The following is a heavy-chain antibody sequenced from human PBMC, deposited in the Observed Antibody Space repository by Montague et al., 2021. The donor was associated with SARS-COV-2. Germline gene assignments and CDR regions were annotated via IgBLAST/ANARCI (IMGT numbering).Heavy chain of an antibody. V-gene: IGHV6-1*01. J-gene: IGHJ4*02. CDR1: GDSVWSNAAA. Sequence: CAISGDSVWSNAAAWNWIRQSPSGGLEWLGRTNYRSKWTSDYATSVEGRISIDPDTSKNQFFLHLRSVTPEDTGVYYCVRDTGSAQAGFDAWGQGTLVTVAS. CDR3: VRDTGSAQAGFDA. CDR2: TNYRSKWTS. D-gene: IGHD4-17*01.